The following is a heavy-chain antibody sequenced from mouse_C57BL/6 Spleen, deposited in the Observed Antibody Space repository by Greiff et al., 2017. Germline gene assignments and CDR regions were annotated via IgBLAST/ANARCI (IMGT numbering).Heavy chain of an antibody. CDR1: GFTFSSYT. J-gene: IGHJ2*01. V-gene: IGHV5-9*01. D-gene: IGHD2-1*01. CDR3: ARHVRNYPLDC. CDR2: ISGGGGNT. Sequence: EVKLEESGGGLVKPGGSLKLSCAASGFTFSSYTMSWVRQTPEKRLEWVATISGGGGNTYYPDSVKGRFTISRDNAKSTLYLQMSSLRSEDTALYYWARHVRNYPLDCWGQGTTLTVST.